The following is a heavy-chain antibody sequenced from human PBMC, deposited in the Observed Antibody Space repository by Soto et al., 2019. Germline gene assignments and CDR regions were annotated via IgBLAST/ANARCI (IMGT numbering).Heavy chain of an antibody. D-gene: IGHD3-3*01. CDR1: GGSISSGGYY. J-gene: IGHJ4*02. CDR3: ARYGHRRDYDFWSGYYTCFDY. Sequence: SETLSLTCTVSGGSISSGGYYWSWIRQHPGKGLEWIGYIYYSGSTYYNPSLKSRVTISVDTSKNQFSLKLSSVTAADTAVYYCARYGHRRDYDFWSGYYTCFDYWGQGTLVTVSS. CDR2: IYYSGST. V-gene: IGHV4-31*03.